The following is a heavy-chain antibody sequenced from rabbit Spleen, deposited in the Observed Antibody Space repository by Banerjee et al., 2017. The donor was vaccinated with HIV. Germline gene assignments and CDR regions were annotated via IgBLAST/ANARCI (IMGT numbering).Heavy chain of an antibody. D-gene: IGHD1-1*01. J-gene: IGHJ6*01. V-gene: IGHV1S40*01. CDR1: GFSFSANYY. CDR2: IDTGSSGFT. CDR3: ARRSYDGSDGYYIDW. Sequence: QSLEESGGGLVQPEGSLTLTCTASGFSFSANYYMCWVRQAPGKGLEWIACIDTGSSGFTYSASGAKARFPIPKPPSPRVTLQMPSLTAGDPAPYFCARRSYDGSDGYYIDWGAPGPLV.